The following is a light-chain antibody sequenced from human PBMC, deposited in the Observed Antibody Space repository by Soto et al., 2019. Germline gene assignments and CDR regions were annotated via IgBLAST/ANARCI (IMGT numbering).Light chain of an antibody. V-gene: IGKV3-20*01. CDR1: QSISSNS. CDR2: GAS. CDR3: QQYGSSPRIS. J-gene: IGKJ5*01. Sequence: SVRTQSPGTLSFSPGLRATLSCRSSQSISSNSLAWYQQKPGQAPRLFIYGASSRATGIPDRFIGSGSGTHFTLTISRLEPEDFALYYCQQYGSSPRISFGQGTRLEIK.